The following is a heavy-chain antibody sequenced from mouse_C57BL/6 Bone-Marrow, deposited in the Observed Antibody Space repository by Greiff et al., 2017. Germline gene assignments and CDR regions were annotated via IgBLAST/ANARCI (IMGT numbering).Heavy chain of an antibody. CDR2: IYPGNSDT. CDR3: TRRSSGYGYDMDY. Sequence: VQLQQSGTVLARPGASVKMSCKTSGYTFTSYWMHWVKQRPGQGLEWIGAIYPGNSDTSYNQKFKGKAKLTAVTSASTAYMELSSLTNEDSAVYYGTRRSSGYGYDMDYWGQGTSVTVSS. J-gene: IGHJ4*01. D-gene: IGHD3-2*02. CDR1: GYTFTSYW. V-gene: IGHV1-5*01.